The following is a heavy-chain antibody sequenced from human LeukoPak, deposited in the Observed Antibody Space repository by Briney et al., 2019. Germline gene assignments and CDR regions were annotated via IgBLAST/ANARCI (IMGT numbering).Heavy chain of an antibody. D-gene: IGHD3/OR15-3a*01. V-gene: IGHV4-59*02. CDR3: ARYFCPGDNCLHFDY. CDR1: GDSVTTYY. Sequence: SETLSLTCTVSGDSVTTYYWGWIRKPPGKGLEWIGCIHYSGRTNSNPSLESRVTISVDMSKNQFSLKMSSVTAADTAMYYCARYFCPGDNCLHFDYWGQGTLVTVSS. J-gene: IGHJ4*02. CDR2: IHYSGRT.